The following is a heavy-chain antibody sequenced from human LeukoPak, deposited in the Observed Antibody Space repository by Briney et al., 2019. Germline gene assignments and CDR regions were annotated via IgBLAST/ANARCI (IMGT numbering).Heavy chain of an antibody. CDR2: INSNSGDT. CDR3: ARDRTSTWYGGIDY. CDR1: GYTFDVYY. J-gene: IGHJ4*02. D-gene: IGHD6-13*01. Sequence: ASVKVSCKASGYTFDVYYIHWVRQAPGQGLEWMGCINSNSGDTNHAQKFQGRVTMTRDTSITIAYMELSSLRFDDTAVYYCARDRTSTWYGGIDYWGQGTLVTVSS. V-gene: IGHV1-2*02.